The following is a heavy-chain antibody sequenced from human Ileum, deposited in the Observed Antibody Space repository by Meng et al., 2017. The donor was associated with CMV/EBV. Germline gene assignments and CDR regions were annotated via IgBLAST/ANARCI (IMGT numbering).Heavy chain of an antibody. J-gene: IGHJ5*02. Sequence: TGAVLPTTTRYLTRSLSSGMFVLYYWIFIRRPAGKGLELIGRSYTSRSTIYNPSLTSRVTMSVATSTYQFSLTLSSVTAADTAVYSCARYCSGGSCYSGRHNWFDPWGQGTLVTVSS. V-gene: IGHV4-4*07. CDR1: SGMFVLYY. CDR2: SYTSRST. CDR3: ARYCSGGSCYSGRHNWFDP. D-gene: IGHD2-15*01.